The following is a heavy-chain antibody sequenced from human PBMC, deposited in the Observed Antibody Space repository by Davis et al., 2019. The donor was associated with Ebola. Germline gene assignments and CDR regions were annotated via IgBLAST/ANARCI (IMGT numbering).Heavy chain of an antibody. CDR2: IYYSGST. Sequence: SETLSLTCTVPGGSISTYYWSWIRQPPGKGLEWIGNIYYSGSTNYNPSLESRVTISVDTSKNQFSLKLSSVTAADTAVYYCARHKGLDPWGQGTLVTVSS. CDR1: GGSISTYY. J-gene: IGHJ5*02. V-gene: IGHV4-59*08. CDR3: ARHKGLDP.